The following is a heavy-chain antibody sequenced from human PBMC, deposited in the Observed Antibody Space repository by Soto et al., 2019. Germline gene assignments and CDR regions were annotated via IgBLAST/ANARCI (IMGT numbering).Heavy chain of an antibody. CDR3: ARHWVELWYMDV. J-gene: IGHJ6*03. CDR2: IYYSGST. D-gene: IGHD1-7*01. CDR1: GGSISSSSYA. V-gene: IGHV4-39*01. Sequence: SETLSITCTASGGSISSSSYAWGWIRQPPGKGLEWIGSIYYSGSTYYNPSLKSRVTISVDTSKNQFSLKLSSVTAADTAVYYCARHWVELWYMDVWGKGTTVTVSS.